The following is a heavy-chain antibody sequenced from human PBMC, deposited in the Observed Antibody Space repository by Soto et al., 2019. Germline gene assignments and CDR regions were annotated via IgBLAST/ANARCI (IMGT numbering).Heavy chain of an antibody. D-gene: IGHD2-15*01. V-gene: IGHV3-30*04. CDR1: GFTFSNYA. Sequence: QVQLVESGGGVVQPGRSLRLSCAASGFTFSNYAMHWVRQAPGKGLECVAVISYNGGNRFYRDYVKGRFTISRDNSKNKVHLQIDSLRYEDAAVYYCARGDREDTAVVIGVRPGEYGVDVWGQGIKVPVSS. J-gene: IGHJ6*02. CDR2: ISYNGGNR. CDR3: ARGDREDTAVVIGVRPGEYGVDV.